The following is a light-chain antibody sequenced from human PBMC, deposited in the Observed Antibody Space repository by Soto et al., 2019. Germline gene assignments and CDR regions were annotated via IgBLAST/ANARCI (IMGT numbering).Light chain of an antibody. J-gene: IGLJ2*01. V-gene: IGLV1-40*01. CDR1: SSNIGAGYD. CDR2: GNS. CDR3: QSYDSSLSGHVV. Sequence: QSVLTQPPSVSGAPGQRVTISCTGSSSNIGAGYDVHWYQQLPGTAPKLLIYGNSNRPSGVPDRFSGSKSGTSASLAITGPQAEDEADSYCQSYDSSLSGHVVFGGGTKVTVL.